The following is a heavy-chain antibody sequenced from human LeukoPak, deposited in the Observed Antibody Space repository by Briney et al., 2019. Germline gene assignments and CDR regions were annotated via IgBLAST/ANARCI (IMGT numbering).Heavy chain of an antibody. J-gene: IGHJ6*03. D-gene: IGHD6-6*01. CDR1: GYSVSSNSAA. V-gene: IGHV6-1*01. CDR3: ARDSSSTEYYYYYHMDV. CDR2: TYYRSKWYN. Sequence: SHTLSLTFAISGYSVSSNSAAWNWIRQSPSRGLEWLGRTYYRSKWYNDCAVSVKSRITINPDTSKNQFSLQLNSVTPEDTAVYYCARDSSSTEYYYYYHMDVWGKGTTVTVSS.